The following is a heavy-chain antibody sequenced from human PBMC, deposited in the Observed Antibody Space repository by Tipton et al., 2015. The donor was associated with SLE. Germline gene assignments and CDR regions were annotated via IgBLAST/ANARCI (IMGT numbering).Heavy chain of an antibody. Sequence: SLRLSCAASGFSFNTYAIHWVRQAPGKGLEWVAVISYDGSNKYYADSVQGRFTISRDNAKNSLYLQMNSLRAEDTAVYYCARGRGSYWGQGTLVTVSS. V-gene: IGHV3-30*04. CDR2: ISYDGSNK. D-gene: IGHD3-16*01. CDR1: GFSFNTYA. CDR3: ARGRGSY. J-gene: IGHJ4*02.